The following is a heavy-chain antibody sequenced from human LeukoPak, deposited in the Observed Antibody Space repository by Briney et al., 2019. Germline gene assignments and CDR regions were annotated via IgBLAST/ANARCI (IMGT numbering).Heavy chain of an antibody. CDR2: INAGNGNT. D-gene: IGHD2-15*01. V-gene: IGHV1-3*03. Sequence: PGGSLRLSCAASGFTFTSYAMHWVRQAPGQRLEWMGWINAGNGNTKYSQEFQGRVTITRDTSASTAYMELSSLRSEDMAVYYCARDGIYCSGGSCYRWFDPWGQGTLVTVSS. CDR3: ARDGIYCSGGSCYRWFDP. J-gene: IGHJ5*02. CDR1: GFTFTSYA.